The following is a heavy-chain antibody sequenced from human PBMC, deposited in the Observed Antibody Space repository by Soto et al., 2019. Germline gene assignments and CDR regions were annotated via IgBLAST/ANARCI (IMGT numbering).Heavy chain of an antibody. D-gene: IGHD6-19*01. CDR1: GGSISSGGYY. CDR2: IYYSGST. V-gene: IGHV4-31*03. J-gene: IGHJ5*02. CDR3: ARGRSSGWYLNWFDP. Sequence: TLSLTCTVSGGSISSGGYYWSWIRQHPGKGLEWIGYIYYSGSTYYNPSLKSRVTISVDTSKNQFSLKLSSVTAADTAVYYCARGRSSGWYLNWFDPWGQGTLVTVSS.